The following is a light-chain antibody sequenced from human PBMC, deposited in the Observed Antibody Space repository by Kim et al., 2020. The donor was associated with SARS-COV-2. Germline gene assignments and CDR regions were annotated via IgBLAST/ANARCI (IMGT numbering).Light chain of an antibody. CDR2: GKN. CDR3: NSRDSSGNHYV. Sequence: AWDQTVRITCQGDSLRSYYASWYQQKPGQAPVLVIYGKNNRPSGIPDRFSGSSSGNTASLTITGAQAEDEADYYCNSRDSSGNHYVFGTGTKVTVL. V-gene: IGLV3-19*01. CDR1: SLRSYY. J-gene: IGLJ1*01.